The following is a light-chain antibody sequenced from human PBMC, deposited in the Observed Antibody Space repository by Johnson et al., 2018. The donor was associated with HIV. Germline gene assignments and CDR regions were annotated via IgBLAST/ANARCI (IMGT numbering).Light chain of an antibody. J-gene: IGLJ1*01. V-gene: IGLV1-51*02. Sequence: QSVLTQPPSVSAAPGQKVTISCSGSSSNIGKNYVSWYQVLPGAAPKLLIYKNNERPSGIPDRFSGSKSGTSATLGITGLQTGDEADYYCGTWDTSLSAGGVFGTGTKVTVL. CDR2: KNN. CDR3: GTWDTSLSAGGV. CDR1: SSNIGKNY.